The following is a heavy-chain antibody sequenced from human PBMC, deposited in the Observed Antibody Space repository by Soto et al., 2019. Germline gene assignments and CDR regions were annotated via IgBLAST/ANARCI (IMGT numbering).Heavy chain of an antibody. Sequence: EVQLVESGGGLVQPGGSLRLSCVASGFTFSNYYMHWVRQGPGKGLVWVSRINSDESSTSYADSVKGRFTISGDNAKNTLYLQMNSLRAEDTAVYYCAREGDGTTGYYQDYWGHGTLVTVSS. D-gene: IGHD3-22*01. J-gene: IGHJ4*01. CDR3: AREGDGTTGYYQDY. CDR1: GFTFSNYY. V-gene: IGHV3-74*01. CDR2: INSDESST.